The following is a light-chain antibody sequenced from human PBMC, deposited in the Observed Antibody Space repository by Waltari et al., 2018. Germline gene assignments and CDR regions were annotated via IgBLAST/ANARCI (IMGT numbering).Light chain of an antibody. J-gene: IGLJ3*02. CDR1: TSNTGAGYD. V-gene: IGLV1-40*01. CDR2: ANN. Sequence: QSVLTQPPSVSGAPGQRVTASCTGSTSNTGAGYDVQWYQQFPGGAPKLVIYANNNRPSGVPDRFSATKSGSSASLAITGLQAEDEADYYCQSYDKTLSAWVFGGGTRLTVL. CDR3: QSYDKTLSAWV.